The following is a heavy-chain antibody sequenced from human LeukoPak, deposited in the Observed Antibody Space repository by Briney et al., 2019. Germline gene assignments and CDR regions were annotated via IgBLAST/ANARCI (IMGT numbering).Heavy chain of an antibody. CDR1: GGSISGYY. CDR2: LYYNRGA. V-gene: IGHV4-59*01. D-gene: IGHD2-21*02. CDR3: ARWSDCGGDCHILDH. J-gene: IGHJ4*02. Sequence: KPWETLSLTCAVSGGSISGYYWSWSRQAPGKGVEWIGNLYYNRGAWYKSSLKSRVTTSVDTSKNEFSLRLSSVTAADTAVYYCARWSDCGGDCHILDHWGQGILVTVSS.